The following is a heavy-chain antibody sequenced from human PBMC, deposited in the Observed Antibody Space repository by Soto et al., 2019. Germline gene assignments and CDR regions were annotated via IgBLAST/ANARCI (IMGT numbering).Heavy chain of an antibody. V-gene: IGHV4-59*08. CDR3: ARLTPPNYDFWSGYYTNYYYYYMDV. CDR1: GGSISSYY. J-gene: IGHJ6*03. D-gene: IGHD3-3*01. CDR2: IYYSGST. Sequence: LETLSLTCPVSGGSISSYYWSWIRQPPGKGLEWIGYIYYSGSTNYNPSLKSRVTISVDTSKNQFSLKLSSVTAADTAVYYCARLTPPNYDFWSGYYTNYYYYYMDVWGKGTTVTVSS.